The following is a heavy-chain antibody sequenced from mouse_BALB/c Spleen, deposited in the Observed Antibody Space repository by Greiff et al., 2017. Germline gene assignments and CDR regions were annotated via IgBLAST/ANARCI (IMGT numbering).Heavy chain of an antibody. CDR3: ARGRDGGAMDY. V-gene: IGHV5-6-5*01. D-gene: IGHD2-3*01. CDR1: GFTFSSYA. J-gene: IGHJ4*01. Sequence: EVHLVESGGGLVKPGGSLKLSCAASGFTFSSYAMSWVRQTPEKRLEWVASISSGGSTYYPDSVKGRFTISRDNARNILYLQMSSLRSEDTAMYYCARGRDGGAMDYWGQGTSVTVSS. CDR2: ISSGGST.